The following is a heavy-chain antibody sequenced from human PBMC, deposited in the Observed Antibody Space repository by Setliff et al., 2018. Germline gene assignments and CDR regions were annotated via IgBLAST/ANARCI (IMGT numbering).Heavy chain of an antibody. D-gene: IGHD3-22*01. CDR2: INTYNGDT. Sequence: ASVKVSCKASGYTFTSYGISWVRQAPGRGLEWMAYINTYNGDTYYAQKFQGRVTMTTDTSTSTASMELGSLRSGDTAMYYCARDAHDYDSSENPIVDYWGQGTLVTVSS. V-gene: IGHV1-18*01. CDR3: ARDAHDYDSSENPIVDY. CDR1: GYTFTSYG. J-gene: IGHJ4*02.